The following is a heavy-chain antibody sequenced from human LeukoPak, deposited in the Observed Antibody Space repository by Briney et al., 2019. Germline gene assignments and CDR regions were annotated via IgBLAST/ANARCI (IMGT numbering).Heavy chain of an antibody. Sequence: GGSLRLSCAASGFTFSSYAMSWVRQAPGKGLELVSAISGSGGTTYYADSVKGRFTISRDNSKNTLYLEVNSLRAEDTAIYYCAKDPLGCSSTSCQNGFDPWGQGTLVTVSS. CDR3: AKDPLGCSSTSCQNGFDP. V-gene: IGHV3-23*01. CDR1: GFTFSSYA. J-gene: IGHJ5*02. D-gene: IGHD2-2*01. CDR2: ISGSGGTT.